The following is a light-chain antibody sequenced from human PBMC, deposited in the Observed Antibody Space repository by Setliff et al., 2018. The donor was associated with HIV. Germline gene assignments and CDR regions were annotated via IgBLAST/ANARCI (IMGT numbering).Light chain of an antibody. V-gene: IGLV2-14*03. Sequence: QSVLTQPASVSGFPGQSITISCTGSSSDVGSYNYVSWYQQHPGKAPKLMISDVSKRPSGVSNRFSGSKSGNTASLTISGPQAEDEADYYCSSYTSSSPPYVFGTGTKVTVL. J-gene: IGLJ1*01. CDR3: SSYTSSSPPYV. CDR2: DVS. CDR1: SSDVGSYNY.